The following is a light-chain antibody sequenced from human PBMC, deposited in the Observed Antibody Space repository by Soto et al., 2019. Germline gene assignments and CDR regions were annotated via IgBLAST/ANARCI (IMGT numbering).Light chain of an antibody. CDR2: DVT. CDR3: SSFTSSITYV. J-gene: IGLJ1*01. CDR1: SSDVGGYNS. Sequence: QSVLTQPASVSGSPGQSITISCTGTSSDVGGYNSVSWYRQDPGKAPKLMIYDVTNRPSGASNRFSGSKSGNTASLTISGLQAEDEAAYYCSSFTSSITYVFGTGTKVTVL. V-gene: IGLV2-14*01.